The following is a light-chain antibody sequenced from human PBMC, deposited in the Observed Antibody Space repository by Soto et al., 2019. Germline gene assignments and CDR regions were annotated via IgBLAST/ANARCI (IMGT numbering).Light chain of an antibody. CDR2: GAS. V-gene: IGKV3-20*01. J-gene: IGKJ4*02. Sequence: EIVLTQSPGTLSLSPGERATLSCRAIQSFSSCSLAWYQQKPCQAPRLLIYGASSRATGIPDRFSGSGSGTDFTLTISRLEPEDCSVYYCQQYGRSPLTFGGGTKVEIK. CDR3: QQYGRSPLT. CDR1: QSFSSCS.